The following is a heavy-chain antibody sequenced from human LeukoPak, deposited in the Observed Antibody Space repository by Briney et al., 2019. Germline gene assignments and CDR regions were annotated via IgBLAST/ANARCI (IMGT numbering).Heavy chain of an antibody. J-gene: IGHJ6*02. Sequence: SETLSHTCTVSGGSISSYYWSWIRQPPGKGLEWIGYIYYSGSTYYNPSLKSRVTISVDTSKNQFSLKLSSVTAADTAVYYRARRAIPLFYGMDVWGQGTTATVSS. V-gene: IGHV4-59*08. CDR1: GGSISSYY. CDR3: ARRAIPLFYGMDV. CDR2: IYYSGST. D-gene: IGHD2-2*01.